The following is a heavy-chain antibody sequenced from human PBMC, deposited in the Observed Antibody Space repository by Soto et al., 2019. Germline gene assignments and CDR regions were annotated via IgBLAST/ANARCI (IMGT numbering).Heavy chain of an antibody. CDR1: GFTFNKHV. V-gene: IGHV3-33*06. CDR3: AKDGDRTYCSDGNCAFFDS. J-gene: IGHJ4*02. Sequence: GGSLRLSCAASGFTFNKHVIHWVRQAPGKGLGWVAVIWHDGSEKYYADSVKDRFTISRDNSKKMVYLQMKSLRVDDTATYYCAKDGDRTYCSDGNCAFFDSWGQGALVTVSS. CDR2: IWHDGSEK. D-gene: IGHD2-15*01.